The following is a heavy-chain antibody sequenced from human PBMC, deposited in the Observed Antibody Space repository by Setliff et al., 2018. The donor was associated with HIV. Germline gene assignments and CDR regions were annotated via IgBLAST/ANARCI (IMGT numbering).Heavy chain of an antibody. J-gene: IGHJ6*02. V-gene: IGHV3-30*02. CDR3: ARGYSAAGTLYYYGMDV. D-gene: IGHD6-13*01. CDR2: IRYDGSNN. Sequence: LRLSCAASGFIFSSYGMHWVRQAPGKGLEWVAFIRYDGSNNYYADSVKGRFTISRDNSKNILYLQMNSLRSDDTAVYYCARGYSAAGTLYYYGMDVWGQGTTVTVSS. CDR1: GFIFSSYG.